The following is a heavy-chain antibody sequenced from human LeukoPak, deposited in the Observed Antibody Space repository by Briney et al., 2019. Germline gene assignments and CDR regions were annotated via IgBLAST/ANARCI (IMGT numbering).Heavy chain of an antibody. V-gene: IGHV3-33*01. CDR3: ARGYGSGSYPIDY. D-gene: IGHD3-10*01. Sequence: GGSLRLSCAASGFTFSNYGMHWVRQAPGKALEWVAVIWYDGSNKYYADSVKGRFTISRDNSKNTLNLQMNSQRADDTAVYHCARGYGSGSYPIDYWGQGTLVTVSS. CDR2: IWYDGSNK. CDR1: GFTFSNYG. J-gene: IGHJ4*02.